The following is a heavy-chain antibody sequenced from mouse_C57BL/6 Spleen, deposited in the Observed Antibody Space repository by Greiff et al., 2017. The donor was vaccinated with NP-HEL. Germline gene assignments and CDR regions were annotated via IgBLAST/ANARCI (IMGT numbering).Heavy chain of an antibody. Sequence: SGAELVRPGASVTLSCKASGYTFTDYEMHWVKQTPVHGLEWIGAIDPETGGTAYNQKFKGKAILTADKSSSTAYMELRSLTSEDSAVYYCTRASFYDGYDYWGQGTTLTVSS. V-gene: IGHV1-15*01. D-gene: IGHD2-3*01. CDR1: GYTFTDYE. CDR2: IDPETGGT. CDR3: TRASFYDGYDY. J-gene: IGHJ2*01.